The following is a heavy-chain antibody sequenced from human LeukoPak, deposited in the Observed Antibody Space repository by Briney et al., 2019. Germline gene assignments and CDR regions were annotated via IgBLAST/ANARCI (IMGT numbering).Heavy chain of an antibody. V-gene: IGHV3-74*01. CDR1: GLTFSSHW. Sequence: GGSLRLSCAASGLTFSSHWMHWVRQAPGKGLVWVSRITNDGSSTTYADSVKGRFTISRDNAKNTLYLQVNSLRAEDTAVYYCAKGGKWDVTPFDYWGQGTLVTVSS. D-gene: IGHD1-26*01. CDR2: ITNDGSST. J-gene: IGHJ4*02. CDR3: AKGGKWDVTPFDY.